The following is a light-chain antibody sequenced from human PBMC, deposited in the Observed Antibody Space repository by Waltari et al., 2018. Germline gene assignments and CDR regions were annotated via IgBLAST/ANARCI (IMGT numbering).Light chain of an antibody. CDR3: QHRSNWPAA. Sequence: EIVLTQSPATLSLSPGERATLSCRASQSVSIYLAWYQQKPGQAPRLLIYDTSNRATGIPARFSGSGSGTDFTLTISSLEPEDFAVYYCQHRSNWPAAFGGGTKVEIK. V-gene: IGKV3-11*01. CDR1: QSVSIY. CDR2: DTS. J-gene: IGKJ4*01.